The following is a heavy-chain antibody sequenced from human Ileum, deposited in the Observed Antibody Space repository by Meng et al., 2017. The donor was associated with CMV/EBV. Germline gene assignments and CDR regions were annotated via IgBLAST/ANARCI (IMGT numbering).Heavy chain of an antibody. V-gene: IGHV3-74*01. J-gene: IGHJ4*02. CDR2: INSDGSST. CDR1: GSAFRRYW. CDR3: ASSEYSNMYDY. Sequence: GESLKISCAASGSAFRRYWMHWVRQAPGKGLVWVSRINSDGSSTNYADSVKGRFTISRDNAKNTLHLQMNSLRAEDSAVYYCASSEYSNMYDYCEQGT. D-gene: IGHD6-13*01.